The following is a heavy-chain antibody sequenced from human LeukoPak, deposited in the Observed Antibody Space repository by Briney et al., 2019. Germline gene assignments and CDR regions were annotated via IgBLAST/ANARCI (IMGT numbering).Heavy chain of an antibody. CDR2: TNWDGGRT. D-gene: IGHD5-18*01. CDR1: GFTFDDYA. CDR3: AKGRTGFSYGYGIDY. V-gene: IGHV3-20*04. Sequence: PGGSLRLSCAASGFTFDDYAMSWVRQTPGKGLEWVSGTNWDGGRTGYADSVKGRFTISRDNSKNTLYLQMNSLRAEDAAIYYCAKGRTGFSYGYGIDYWGQGTLVTVSS. J-gene: IGHJ4*02.